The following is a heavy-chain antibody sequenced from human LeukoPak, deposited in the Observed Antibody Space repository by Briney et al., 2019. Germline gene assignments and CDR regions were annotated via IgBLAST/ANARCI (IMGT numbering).Heavy chain of an antibody. V-gene: IGHV3-23*01. CDR1: GFTFSYYA. CDR2: NYGGDSST. J-gene: IGHJ5*02. CDR3: AKDRMATMWLWFHP. Sequence: PGGSLTLSCAASGFTFSYYAMSWLRQAPGKGLEGVSSNYGGDSSTYYADSVKGRFTISRDNSKNTLYLQMNSLRAEDTAVYYWAKDRMATMWLWFHPWVQGTLVTVRS. D-gene: IGHD5-24*01.